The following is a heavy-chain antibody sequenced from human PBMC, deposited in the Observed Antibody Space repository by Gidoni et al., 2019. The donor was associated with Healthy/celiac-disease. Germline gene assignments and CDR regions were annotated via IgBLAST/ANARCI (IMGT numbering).Heavy chain of an antibody. Sequence: HLQLQDSGPGRVTPSETLSLTCTVSGGSISRSSYYWCWIRQPPGKGLEWIGSICDSGSTYSNPSLKSRVTISVDTSKNQFSLKLSSVTAADTAVYYCARHPYYDYVWGSYRPDYFDYWGQGTLVTVSS. V-gene: IGHV4-39*01. CDR1: GGSISRSSYY. D-gene: IGHD3-16*02. J-gene: IGHJ4*02. CDR2: ICDSGST. CDR3: ARHPYYDYVWGSYRPDYFDY.